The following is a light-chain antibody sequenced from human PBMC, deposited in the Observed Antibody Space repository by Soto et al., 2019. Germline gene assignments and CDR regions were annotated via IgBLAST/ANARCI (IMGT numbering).Light chain of an antibody. V-gene: IGLV3-21*04. CDR3: QVWDTTSDHSVV. CDR2: YDS. Sequence: SYELTQPPSVSVAPGKTANITCGGNNIETRGVHWYQQKPGHAPVLVISYDSDRPSGIPERFSGSNSGNTATLTIARVEAGDEADYYCQVWDTTSDHSVVFGGGTKLTVL. CDR1: NIETRG. J-gene: IGLJ2*01.